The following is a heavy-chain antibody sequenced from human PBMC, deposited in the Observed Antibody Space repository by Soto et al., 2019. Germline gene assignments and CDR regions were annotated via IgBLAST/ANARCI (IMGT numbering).Heavy chain of an antibody. CDR1: GYTFNTHG. CDR2: ISAYNGNT. V-gene: IGHV1-18*01. D-gene: IGHD2-15*01. CDR3: ARDYCPGRREETSDS. Sequence: QVQLVQSGAEVKKPGASVKVACKASGYTFNTHGISWVRQAPGQGLEGMGWISAYNGNTNDAQKIEDRVTMTTDTATSTAYMDQRRLSSDVTAVYYCARDYCPGRREETSDSWGQGTPVTVSS. J-gene: IGHJ4*02.